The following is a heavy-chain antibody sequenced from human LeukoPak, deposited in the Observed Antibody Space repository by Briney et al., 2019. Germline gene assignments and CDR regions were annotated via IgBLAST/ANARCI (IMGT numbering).Heavy chain of an antibody. CDR1: GGSISSYY. J-gene: IGHJ4*02. Sequence: PSETLSLTCTVSGGSISSYYLSWIRQPPGKGLEWIGYIYYSGSTNYNPSLESRVTISVDTSKNQFSLKLSSVTAADTAAYYCARGVYEYPYYYDSSGYYYFDYWGQGTLVTVSS. D-gene: IGHD3-22*01. CDR3: ARGVYEYPYYYDSSGYYYFDY. CDR2: IYYSGST. V-gene: IGHV4-59*01.